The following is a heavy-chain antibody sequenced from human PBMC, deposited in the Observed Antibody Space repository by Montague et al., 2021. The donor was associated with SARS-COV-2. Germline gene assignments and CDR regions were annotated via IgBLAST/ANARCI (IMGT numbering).Heavy chain of an antibody. V-gene: IGHV6-1*01. J-gene: IGHJ6*02. CDR2: TYYRSKWYN. CDR3: TSGREGNYNVMDV. D-gene: IGHD1-1*01. CDR1: GDSVSINSAT. Sequence: CAISGDSVSINSATWNWVRQSPSIGLDWLVRTYYRSKWYNDYAVSVRGRVTVNPDTSKNQFSLQLNSVTPEDTAIYYCTSGREGNYNVMDVWGQGTTVTVSS.